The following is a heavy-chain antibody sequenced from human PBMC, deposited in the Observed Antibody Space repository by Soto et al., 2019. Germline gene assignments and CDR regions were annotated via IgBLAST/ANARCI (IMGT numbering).Heavy chain of an antibody. Sequence: GESLKISCKGSGYSFTSYWIGWVRQMPGKGLEWMGIIYPGDSDTRYSPSFQGQVTISADKSISTAYLQWSSLKASDTAMYYCARPLLRYFDWFPPHDAFDIWGQGTMVTVSS. CDR2: IYPGDSDT. V-gene: IGHV5-51*01. D-gene: IGHD3-9*01. J-gene: IGHJ3*02. CDR1: GYSFTSYW. CDR3: ARPLLRYFDWFPPHDAFDI.